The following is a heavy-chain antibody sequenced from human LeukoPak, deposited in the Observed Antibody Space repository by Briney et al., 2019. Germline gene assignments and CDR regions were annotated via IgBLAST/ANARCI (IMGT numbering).Heavy chain of an antibody. CDR1: GITFSSYS. CDR3: AKFWAARPY. CDR2: ISSGGSPI. V-gene: IGHV3-48*04. D-gene: IGHD3-16*01. J-gene: IGHJ4*02. Sequence: GGSLRLSCAASGITFSSYSMNWVRQAPGKGLEWVSYISSGGSPIYYADSVKGRFTISRDNAKNSLYLQMNSLRAEDTAVYYCAKFWAARPYWGQGTLVTVSS.